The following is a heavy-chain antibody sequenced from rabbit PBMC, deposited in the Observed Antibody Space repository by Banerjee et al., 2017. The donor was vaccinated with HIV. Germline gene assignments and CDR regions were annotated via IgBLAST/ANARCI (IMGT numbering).Heavy chain of an antibody. CDR2: IYAGKGST. V-gene: IGHV1S7*01. CDR3: ARVYASSSGYYYFNL. CDR1: GFDFSSYY. Sequence: QLKETGGGLVQPGGSLTLSCKASGFDFSSYYMSWVRQAPGKGLEWIGIIYAGKGSTDYASWVNGRFTISSDNAQNTVDLQMNSLTAADTATYFCARVYASSSGYYYFNLWGQGTLVTVS. D-gene: IGHD1-1*01. J-gene: IGHJ4*01.